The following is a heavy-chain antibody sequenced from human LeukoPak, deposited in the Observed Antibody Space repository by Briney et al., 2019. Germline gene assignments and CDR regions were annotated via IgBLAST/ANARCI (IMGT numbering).Heavy chain of an antibody. J-gene: IGHJ4*02. CDR2: IRFDGTNK. CDR3: AKDPKVLYGSGSYSDY. CDR1: GFTFSSYS. D-gene: IGHD3-10*01. V-gene: IGHV3-30*02. Sequence: QIGGSLRLPCAASGFTFSSYSMNWVRQAPGKGLEWVTFIRFDGTNKYYADSVKGRFTISRDNSKNTLYLQMNSLRAEDTAVYYCAKDPKVLYGSGSYSDYWGQGTLVTVSS.